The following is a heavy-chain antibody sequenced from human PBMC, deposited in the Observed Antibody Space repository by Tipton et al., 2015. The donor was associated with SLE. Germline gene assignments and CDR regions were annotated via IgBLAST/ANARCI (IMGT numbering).Heavy chain of an antibody. J-gene: IGHJ4*02. CDR2: IESESDGGTT. Sequence: SLRLSCAASGFTFSDAWMSWVRQAPGTGLEWVGRIESESDGGTTDYAAPVKGRFTISRDDSKNTLYLQMNSLKTEDTAVYYCVAGLFSGGYSHGYTFDYWGRGTLVTVSS. CDR1: GFTFSDAW. CDR3: VAGLFSGGYSHGYTFDY. V-gene: IGHV3-15*04. D-gene: IGHD1-26*01.